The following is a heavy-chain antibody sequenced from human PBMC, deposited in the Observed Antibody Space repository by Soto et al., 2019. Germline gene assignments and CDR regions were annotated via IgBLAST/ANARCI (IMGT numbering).Heavy chain of an antibody. CDR3: ARGGISHWAYFYYMDV. J-gene: IGHJ6*03. V-gene: IGHV4-59*12. D-gene: IGHD2-21*01. CDR2: IYHSGSI. CDR1: GGSISSYY. Sequence: SETLSLTCTVSGGSISSYYWGWIRQPPGMGLEWIGYIYHSGSINYNPSLKSRVTMSVDTSKNQFSLTLNSVTAADTATYYCARGGISHWAYFYYMDVWDRGTTVTVSS.